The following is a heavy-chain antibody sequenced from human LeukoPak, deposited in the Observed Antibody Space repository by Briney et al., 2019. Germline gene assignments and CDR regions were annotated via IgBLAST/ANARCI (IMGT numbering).Heavy chain of an antibody. CDR3: AKGLRYLSFNDAFDI. Sequence: PSETLSLTCTVSGASISSSSYYWGWIRQPPGKGLEWIGSMYYSGSTYYNPSLKSRVTISVDTSKNQFSLRLSSVTAADTAVYFCAKGLRYLSFNDAFDIWGQGTMVTVSS. J-gene: IGHJ3*02. V-gene: IGHV4-39*01. CDR1: GASISSSSYY. D-gene: IGHD3-9*01. CDR2: MYYSGST.